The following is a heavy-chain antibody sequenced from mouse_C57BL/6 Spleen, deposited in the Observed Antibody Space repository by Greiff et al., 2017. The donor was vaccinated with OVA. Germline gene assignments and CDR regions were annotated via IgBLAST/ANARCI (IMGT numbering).Heavy chain of an antibody. CDR2: IDPENGDT. J-gene: IGHJ3*01. V-gene: IGHV14-4*01. CDR3: TYITTVVATRAWFAY. CDR1: GFNIKDDY. D-gene: IGHD1-1*01. Sequence: VQLQQSGAELVRPGASVKLSCTASGFNIKDDYMHWVKQRPEQGLEWIGWIDPENGDTEYASKFQGKATITADTSSNTAYLQLSSLTSEDTAVYYCTYITTVVATRAWFAYWGQGTLVTVSA.